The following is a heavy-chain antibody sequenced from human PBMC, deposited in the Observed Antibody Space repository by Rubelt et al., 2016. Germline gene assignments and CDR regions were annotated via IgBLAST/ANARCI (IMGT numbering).Heavy chain of an antibody. V-gene: IGHV1-2*04. CDR2: INPNSGGT. Sequence: QVQLVQSGAEVKKPGASVKVSCKASGYTFTGYYMHWVRQAPGQGLEWMGWINPNSGGTNYAQKFQGLVTMTRDTSISTAYMELSRRRSEDTAVYYWATVACSGGSCYSLSLGYWGQGTLVTVSS. CDR3: ATVACSGGSCYSLSLGY. D-gene: IGHD2-15*01. J-gene: IGHJ4*02. CDR1: GYTFTGYY.